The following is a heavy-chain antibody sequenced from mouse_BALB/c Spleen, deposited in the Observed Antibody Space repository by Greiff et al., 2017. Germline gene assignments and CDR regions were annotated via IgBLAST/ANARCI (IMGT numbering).Heavy chain of an antibody. CDR3: AREDDYAMDY. CDR1: GYTFTSYT. Sequence: VQLQQSAAELARPGASVKMSCKASGYTFTSYTMHWVKQRPGQGLEWIGYINPSSGYTEYNQKFKDKTTLTADKSSSTAYMQLSSLTSEDSAVYYCAREDDYAMDYWGQGTSVTVSS. V-gene: IGHV1-4*02. J-gene: IGHJ4*01. CDR2: INPSSGYT.